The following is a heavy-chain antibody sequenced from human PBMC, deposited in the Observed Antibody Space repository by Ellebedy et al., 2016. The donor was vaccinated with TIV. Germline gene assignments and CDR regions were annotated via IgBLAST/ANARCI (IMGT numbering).Heavy chain of an antibody. CDR1: AYTFNAYN. J-gene: IGHJ4*02. CDR3: AVARGIRGVF. D-gene: IGHD3-10*01. V-gene: IGHV1-46*02. CDR2: FSPGGGVT. Sequence: AASVKVSCKTSAYTFNAYNIHWVRQAPGQGVEWLGIFSPGGGVTTYAQKLQGRVTMTSDPSTSTVSMELTSLRSDDTAVYFCAVARGIRGVFWGQGTLVTVSS.